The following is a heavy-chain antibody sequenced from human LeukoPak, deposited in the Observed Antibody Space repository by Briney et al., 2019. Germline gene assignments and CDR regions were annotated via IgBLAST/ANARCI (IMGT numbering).Heavy chain of an antibody. J-gene: IGHJ6*03. Sequence: SETLSLTCTVSGGFISSYYWSWIRQPAGKGLEWIGRIYTSGSTNYNPSLKSRVTMSVDTSKNQFSLKLSSVTAADTAVYYCARDRVVVVPAAGYYYYYMDVWGKGTTVTVSS. D-gene: IGHD2-2*01. V-gene: IGHV4-4*07. CDR3: ARDRVVVVPAAGYYYYYMDV. CDR2: IYTSGST. CDR1: GGFISSYY.